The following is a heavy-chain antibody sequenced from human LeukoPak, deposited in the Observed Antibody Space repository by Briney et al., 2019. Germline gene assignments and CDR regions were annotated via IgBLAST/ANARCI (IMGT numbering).Heavy chain of an antibody. CDR3: ARGQYHLLYWYFDL. CDR2: INHSGST. CDR1: GGSFTGYY. J-gene: IGHJ2*01. Sequence: PSETLSVTCAVYGGSFTGYYWSWIRQPLGKGLEWIGEINHSGSTNYNPSLKSRVTISVDTSKNQFSLKLSSVTAADTAVYYCARGQYHLLYWYFDLWGRGTLVTVSS. V-gene: IGHV4-34*01. D-gene: IGHD2-2*01.